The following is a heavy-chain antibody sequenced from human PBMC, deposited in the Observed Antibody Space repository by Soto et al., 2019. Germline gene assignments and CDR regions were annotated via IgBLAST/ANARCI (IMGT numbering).Heavy chain of an antibody. CDR3: AKRRAFCGGGSYCYCFDY. D-gene: IGHD2-15*01. CDR2: MSGSGAGT. V-gene: IGHV3-23*01. Sequence: PVGSLRLSCAASGFTFSNYTMSWVRQAPGKGLEWVSCMSGSGAGTYYADSVKGRFTISRDNAKNMVSLQMNSLRAEDTAVYYCAKRRAFCGGGSYCYCFDYWGQGTLVTVSS. CDR1: GFTFSNYT. J-gene: IGHJ4*02.